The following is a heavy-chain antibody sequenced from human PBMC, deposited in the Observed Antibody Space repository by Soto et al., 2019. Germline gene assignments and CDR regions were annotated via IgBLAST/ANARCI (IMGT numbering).Heavy chain of an antibody. V-gene: IGHV1-2*02. CDR2: INPNSGGT. D-gene: IGHD1-26*01. J-gene: IGHJ4*02. CDR1: GYTFTGYY. Sequence: ASVKVSCKASGYTFTGYYMHWVRQAPGQGLEWMGWINPNSGGTNYAQKFQGRVTMTRDTSISTAYMELSRLRSDDTAVYYCERARWELRGAFDYWGQGTLVTVSS. CDR3: ERARWELRGAFDY.